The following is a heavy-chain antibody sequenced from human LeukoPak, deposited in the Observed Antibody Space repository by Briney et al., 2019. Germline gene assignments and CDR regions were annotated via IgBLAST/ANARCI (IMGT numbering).Heavy chain of an antibody. J-gene: IGHJ3*02. V-gene: IGHV3-48*02. D-gene: IGHD4-11*01. CDR3: ARVVLHDAFDI. CDR2: ITSSSTI. CDR1: GFTFSSYS. Sequence: GGSLRLSCAASGFTFSSYSMNWVRQAPGKGLEWVSYITSSSTIYYANSVKGRFTISRDNAKDSLYLQMNSLRDEDTAVYYCARVVLHDAFDIWGQGTMVTISS.